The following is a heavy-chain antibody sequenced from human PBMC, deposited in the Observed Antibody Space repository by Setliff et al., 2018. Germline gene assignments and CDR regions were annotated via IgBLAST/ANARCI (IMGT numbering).Heavy chain of an antibody. V-gene: IGHV1-24*01. CDR1: GHILSELS. CDR2: FDPEYGKT. J-gene: IGHJ6*03. CDR3: ARIRLCGGRVICPPGRYVDV. Sequence: ASVKVSCKVSGHILSELSMYWVRQAPGKGLEWIGGFDPEYGKTFDAQKFQGRVTMTEDTSTDTAYMVLSTLRSEDRAVYYCARIRLCGGRVICPPGRYVDVWGKGTTVTVSS. D-gene: IGHD2-15*01.